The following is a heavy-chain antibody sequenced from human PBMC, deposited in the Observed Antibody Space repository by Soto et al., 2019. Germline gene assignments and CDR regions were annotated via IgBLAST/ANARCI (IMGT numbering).Heavy chain of an antibody. V-gene: IGHV1-18*01. J-gene: IGHJ4*02. Sequence: QVQRVQSGAEVKKPGASVKASCKASGYTFTSYGVSWVRQAPGQGLEWMGWISAYNGNTKYAQKLQGRVTMTTDTSTNTAYMDLRSLISDDTAVYYCARDSPPVDYWGQGTLVTVSS. CDR3: ARDSPPVDY. CDR1: GYTFTSYG. CDR2: ISAYNGNT.